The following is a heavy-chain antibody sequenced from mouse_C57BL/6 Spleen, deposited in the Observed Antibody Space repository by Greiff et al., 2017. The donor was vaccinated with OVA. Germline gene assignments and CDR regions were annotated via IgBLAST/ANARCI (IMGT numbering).Heavy chain of an antibody. Sequence: EVKLVESGGGLVKPGGSLKLSCAASGFTFSDYGMHWVRPAPEKGLEWVAYISSGSSTIYYADTVKGRFTISRDNAKNTLFLQMTSLRSEDTAMYYCARPDGSSYPTWYFDVWGTGTTVTVSS. D-gene: IGHD1-1*01. CDR3: ARPDGSSYPTWYFDV. CDR2: ISSGSSTI. J-gene: IGHJ1*03. CDR1: GFTFSDYG. V-gene: IGHV5-17*01.